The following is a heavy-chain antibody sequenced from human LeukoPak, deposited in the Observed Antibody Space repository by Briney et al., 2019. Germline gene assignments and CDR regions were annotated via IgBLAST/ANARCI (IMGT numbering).Heavy chain of an antibody. J-gene: IGHJ4*02. CDR1: GGTFSSYA. V-gene: IGHV1-69*13. CDR3: ARGNDSSGYYSDY. Sequence: SVKVSCKTSGGTFSSYAISWVRQAPGQGLEWMGGITPIFGTANYAQKFQGRVTITADESTSTAYMELSSLRSEDTAVYYCARGNDSSGYYSDYWGQGTLVTVSS. D-gene: IGHD3-22*01. CDR2: ITPIFGTA.